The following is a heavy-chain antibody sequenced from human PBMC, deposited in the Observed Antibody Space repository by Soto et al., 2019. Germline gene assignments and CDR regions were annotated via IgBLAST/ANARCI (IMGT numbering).Heavy chain of an antibody. Sequence: GGSLRLSCAASGFTFSSYGMHWVRQAPGKGLEWVAVISYDGSNKYYADSVKGRFTISRDNSKNTLYLQMNSLRAEDTAVYYCAKDLAYWGQGTLVTVSS. CDR3: AKDLAY. CDR2: ISYDGSNK. J-gene: IGHJ4*02. D-gene: IGHD3-16*01. V-gene: IGHV3-30*18. CDR1: GFTFSSYG.